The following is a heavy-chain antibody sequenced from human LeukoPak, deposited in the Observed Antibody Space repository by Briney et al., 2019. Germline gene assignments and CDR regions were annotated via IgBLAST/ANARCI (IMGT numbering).Heavy chain of an antibody. J-gene: IGHJ3*01. D-gene: IGHD3-3*01. CDR1: GFTFSSYA. V-gene: IGHV3-23*01. Sequence: PGGSLRLSCAASGFTFSSYAMSWVRQAPGKGLEWVSAISGSGGSTYYADSVKGRFTISRDNSKHTLYLQMSSLRPEDTAVYYCAREVKYDFWSGYVDWGQGTMVTVSS. CDR2: ISGSGGST. CDR3: AREVKYDFWSGYVD.